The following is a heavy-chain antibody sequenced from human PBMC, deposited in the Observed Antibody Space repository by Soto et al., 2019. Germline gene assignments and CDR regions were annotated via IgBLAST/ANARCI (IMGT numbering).Heavy chain of an antibody. CDR2: IIPIFGTA. CDR3: ARADYYDSSGYGPRYYYYGMDV. CDR1: GYTFTSYG. J-gene: IGHJ6*02. Sequence: ASVKVSCKASGYTFTSYGISWVRQAPGQGLEWMGGIIPIFGTANYAQKFQGRVTITADESTSTAYMELSSLRSEDTAVYYCARADYYDSSGYGPRYYYYGMDVWGQGTTVTVSS. V-gene: IGHV1-69*13. D-gene: IGHD3-22*01.